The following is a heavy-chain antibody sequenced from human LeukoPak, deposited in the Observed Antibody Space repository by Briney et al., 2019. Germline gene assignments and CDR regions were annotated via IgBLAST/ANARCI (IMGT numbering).Heavy chain of an antibody. V-gene: IGHV1-2*04. D-gene: IGHD2-2*01. CDR3: ARDRAYCSSTSCYQYYYYGMDV. J-gene: IGHJ6*04. Sequence: ASVKVSCKASGYTFTGYYMHWVRQAPGQGLEWMGWINPNRGGTNYAQKFQGWVTMTRDTSISTAYMELSRLRSDDTAVYYCARDRAYCSSTSCYQYYYYGMDVWGKGTTVTVSS. CDR2: INPNRGGT. CDR1: GYTFTGYY.